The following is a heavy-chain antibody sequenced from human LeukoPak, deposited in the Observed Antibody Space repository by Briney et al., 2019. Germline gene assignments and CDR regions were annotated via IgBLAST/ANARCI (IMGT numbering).Heavy chain of an antibody. CDR1: GGSISNYY. Sequence: SETLSLTRTVSGGSISNYYWSWIRQPPGKGLEWIGYIYYSGSTNYNPSLKSRVTISVDTSKNQFSLKLSSVTAADTAVYYCGRYLKPSALSVFDIWGQGTMVTVSS. V-gene: IGHV4-59*01. J-gene: IGHJ3*02. CDR3: GRYLKPSALSVFDI. CDR2: IYYSGST. D-gene: IGHD2-2*01.